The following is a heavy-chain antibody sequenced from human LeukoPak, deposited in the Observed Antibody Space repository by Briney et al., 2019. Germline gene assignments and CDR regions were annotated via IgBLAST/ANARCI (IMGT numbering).Heavy chain of an antibody. Sequence: GGSLRLSCVVSGFIASSNYMSWVRQAPGKGLEWISLIYSGGTTYCADSVMGRFTISRDNSKTTLFLQMNSLKAEGTAVYYCATGGRSGVALEQWGQGTLVTVSS. D-gene: IGHD1/OR15-1a*01. V-gene: IGHV3-53*01. CDR1: GFIASSNY. CDR2: IYSGGTT. J-gene: IGHJ4*02. CDR3: ATGGRSGVALEQ.